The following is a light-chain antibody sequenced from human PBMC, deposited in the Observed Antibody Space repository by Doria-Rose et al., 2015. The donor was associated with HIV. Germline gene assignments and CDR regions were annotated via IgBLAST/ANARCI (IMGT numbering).Light chain of an antibody. Sequence: TQSPGTLSLSPGERATLSCRDSQSFSSNYLVWYQQKPGQAPSLLIYDGSTRATGIPDRFSASGSGTDFTLTINRLEPEDFALYYCHQYGTSWTFGQGTKVEI. J-gene: IGKJ1*01. V-gene: IGKV3-20*01. CDR1: QSFSSNY. CDR3: HQYGTSWT. CDR2: DGS.